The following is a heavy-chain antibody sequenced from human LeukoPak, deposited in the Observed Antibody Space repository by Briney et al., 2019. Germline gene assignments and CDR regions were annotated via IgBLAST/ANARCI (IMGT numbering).Heavy chain of an antibody. V-gene: IGHV4-34*01. J-gene: IGHJ2*01. Sequence: SETLSLTCAVYGGSFSGYYWSWIRQPPGKGLEWIGEINHSGSTNYNPSLKSRVTISVDTSKNQFSLKLSSVTAADTAVYYCARRTAAALWYFDLWGRGTLVTVSS. CDR3: ARRTAAALWYFDL. CDR1: GGSFSGYY. D-gene: IGHD6-13*01. CDR2: INHSGST.